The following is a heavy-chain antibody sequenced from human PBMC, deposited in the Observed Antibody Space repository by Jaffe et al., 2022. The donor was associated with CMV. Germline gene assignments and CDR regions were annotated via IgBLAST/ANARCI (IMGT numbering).Heavy chain of an antibody. CDR3: ARLGYCRGGSCRGFDP. CDR1: GGSVNGYY. CDR2: IHYSGST. J-gene: IGHJ5*02. V-gene: IGHV4-59*08. D-gene: IGHD2-15*01. Sequence: QVQLQESGPGLVKPSETLSLTCTVSGGSVNGYYWTWIRQPPGKGLEWIAYIHYSGSTNYNPSLKSRFTISVDTSRNQVSLKLSSVTAADTAIYYCARLGYCRGGSCRGFDPWGQGTLVTVSS.